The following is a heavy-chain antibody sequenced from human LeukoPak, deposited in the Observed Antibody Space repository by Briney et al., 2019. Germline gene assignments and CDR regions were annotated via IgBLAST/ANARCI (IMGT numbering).Heavy chain of an antibody. D-gene: IGHD5-12*01. CDR3: AKDRYSGYDSFDY. V-gene: IGHV3-23*01. Sequence: GGSLRLFCAASGFTFSSYAMSWVRQAPGKGLEWVSAISGSGGSTYYADSVKGRFTISRDNSKNTLYLQMNSLRAEDTAVYYCAKDRYSGYDSFDYWGQGTLVTVSS. CDR1: GFTFSSYA. CDR2: ISGSGGST. J-gene: IGHJ4*02.